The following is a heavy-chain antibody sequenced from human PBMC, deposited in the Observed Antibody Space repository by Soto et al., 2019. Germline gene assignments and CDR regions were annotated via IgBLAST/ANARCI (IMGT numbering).Heavy chain of an antibody. CDR2: IYYSGTT. CDR1: GGSVSSSSFF. V-gene: IGHV4-39*01. J-gene: IGHJ6*02. Sequence: ETLSLTCTVSGGSVSSSSFFWGWIRQSPGKGLEWIGSIYYSGTTYYNPSLKSRVTISVDTSKSQFSLRVSSVTAADTAVYYCGRHPATSETYFYGMDVWGQGTTVTVSS. CDR3: GRHPATSETYFYGMDV.